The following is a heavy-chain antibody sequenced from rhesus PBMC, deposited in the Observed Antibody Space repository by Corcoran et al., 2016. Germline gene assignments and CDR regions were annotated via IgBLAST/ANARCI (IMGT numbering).Heavy chain of an antibody. CDR2: IDSSGRT. CDR1: GGSISSSY. V-gene: IGHV4S11*01. J-gene: IGHJ4*01. D-gene: IGHD6-43*01. CDR3: ARRQRGAAATDY. Sequence: QVQLQESGPGLVKPSETLSLTCAVSGGSISSSYWSWIRQAPGKGLEWIGRIDSSGRTHYHPSLKSRVTLSVYTSKTQFSLKLSSVTAADTAVYYCARRQRGAAATDYWGQGVLVTVSS.